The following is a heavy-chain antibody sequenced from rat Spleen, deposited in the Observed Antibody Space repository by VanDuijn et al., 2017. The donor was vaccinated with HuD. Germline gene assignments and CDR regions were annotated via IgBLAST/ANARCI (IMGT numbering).Heavy chain of an antibody. J-gene: IGHJ1*01. CDR2: IIYDGSRT. CDR3: ARMFTTDYYWYFDF. D-gene: IGHD1-6*01. CDR1: GFTFSDYN. Sequence: EVQLVESGGGLVQPGRSLKLSCAASGFTFSDYNMAWVRQAPKKGLEWVATIIYDGSRTYYRDSVKGRFTISRDNAKSTLYLQMSSLRSEDTATYYCARMFTTDYYWYFDFWGPGTMVTVSS. V-gene: IGHV5S10*01.